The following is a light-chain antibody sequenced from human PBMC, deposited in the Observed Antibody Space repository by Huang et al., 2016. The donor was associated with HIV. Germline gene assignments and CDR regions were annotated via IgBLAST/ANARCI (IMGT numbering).Light chain of an antibody. CDR2: EAS. CDR3: QQYNSFPWT. V-gene: IGKV1-5*03. J-gene: IGKJ1*01. Sequence: DIQMTQSSATLSASVGDRVTIACRASQSISTWLAWYQQKPGRAPNLLIYEASTLESGVPSRFSGGGSGADFTLTISSLQPDDFATYYCQQYNSFPWTFGQGTKVEV. CDR1: QSISTW.